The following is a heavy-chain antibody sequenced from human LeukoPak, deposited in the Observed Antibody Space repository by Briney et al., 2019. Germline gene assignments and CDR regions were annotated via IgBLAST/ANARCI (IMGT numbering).Heavy chain of an antibody. CDR1: GGSISSYY. Sequence: SETLSLTCTVSGGSISSYYWSWIRQAPGKGLEWIGYVYYSSPNYNPSLKSRVTMSVDTSKNQFSLKPSSVTAADTAVYYCARDYYSKGYGLDVWGQGTTVTVSS. CDR3: ARDYYSKGYGLDV. V-gene: IGHV4-59*01. CDR2: VYYSSP. D-gene: IGHD4-11*01. J-gene: IGHJ6*02.